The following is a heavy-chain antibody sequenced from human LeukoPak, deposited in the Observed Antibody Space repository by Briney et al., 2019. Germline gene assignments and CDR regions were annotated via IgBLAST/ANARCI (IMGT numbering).Heavy chain of an antibody. CDR2: ISSSSIYI. CDR1: GFTFSTYS. Sequence: PGGSLRLSCAASGFTFSTYSMNWVRQAPGKGLEWVSSISSSSIYIYYIDSVKGRFTISRDNAKNLLYLQMNSLRAEDTAVYHCARDIRRGMDVWGQGTTVTVSS. J-gene: IGHJ6*02. V-gene: IGHV3-21*01. D-gene: IGHD2-21*01. CDR3: ARDIRRGMDV.